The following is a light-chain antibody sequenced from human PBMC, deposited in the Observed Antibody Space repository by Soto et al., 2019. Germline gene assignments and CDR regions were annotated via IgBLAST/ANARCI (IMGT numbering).Light chain of an antibody. CDR1: QSAGSY. J-gene: IGKJ5*01. V-gene: IGKV3-11*01. CDR2: DTS. CDR3: QQYSKWPIT. Sequence: EIVLTQSPATRSLSPGERATLSCRASQSAGSYLVWYQQKLGQAPRLLIYDTSTRATGIPARFSGSGSGTDFTLTISSLEPEDFAVYYCQQYSKWPITFGQGTRLEIK.